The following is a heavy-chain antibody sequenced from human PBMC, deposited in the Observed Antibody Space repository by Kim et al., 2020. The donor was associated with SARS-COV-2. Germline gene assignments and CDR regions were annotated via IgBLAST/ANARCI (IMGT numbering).Heavy chain of an antibody. Sequence: YAGTTEYAASVKGRFTISRDDSKSIAYLQMNSLKTEDTAVYYCTRLPFDYWGQGTLVTVSS. J-gene: IGHJ4*02. CDR2: YAGTT. V-gene: IGHV3-49*02. CDR3: TRLPFDY.